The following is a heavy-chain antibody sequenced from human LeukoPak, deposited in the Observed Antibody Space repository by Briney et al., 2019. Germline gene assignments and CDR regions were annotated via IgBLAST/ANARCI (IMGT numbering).Heavy chain of an antibody. Sequence: SQTLSLTCTVSGGALSSGGYYWTWIRQPPGKGLEWIGNIYHSGTPYYNPSLKSRVTLSVDRSKNQFSLKLSSVTAADTAVYYCARKEWVPYYFDYWGQGALVTVSS. V-gene: IGHV4-30-2*01. D-gene: IGHD3-3*01. J-gene: IGHJ4*02. CDR3: ARKEWVPYYFDY. CDR1: GGALSSGGYY. CDR2: IYHSGTP.